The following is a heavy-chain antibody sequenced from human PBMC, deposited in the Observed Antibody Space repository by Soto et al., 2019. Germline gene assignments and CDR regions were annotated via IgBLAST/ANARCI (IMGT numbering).Heavy chain of an antibody. Sequence: QVQLQQWGAGLLKPSETLSLTCAVYGGSFSGYYWSWIRQPPGKGLEWIGEINHSGSTNYNPSLKSRVTISVDTSKKQFSLKLSYVTAAYTAVYYCAINGGSSRRSYNWFDPWGQGTLVTVSS. CDR3: AINGGSSRRSYNWFDP. CDR1: GGSFSGYY. J-gene: IGHJ5*02. D-gene: IGHD2-15*01. V-gene: IGHV4-34*01. CDR2: INHSGST.